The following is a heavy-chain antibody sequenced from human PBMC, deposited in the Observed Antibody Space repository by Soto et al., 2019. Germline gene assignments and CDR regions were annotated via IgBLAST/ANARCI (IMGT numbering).Heavy chain of an antibody. Sequence: PSETLSLTCAVDGGSLSGYYWSWIRQPPGKGLEWIGEINQSGSTNYNPSLKSRVTISVDTSKNHFSLKLTSVTAADTAVYYCARGHYGRKQLVSYNWFDPWGRGALVTVSS. CDR2: INQSGST. V-gene: IGHV4-34*01. D-gene: IGHD6-6*01. J-gene: IGHJ5*02. CDR3: ARGHYGRKQLVSYNWFDP. CDR1: GGSLSGYY.